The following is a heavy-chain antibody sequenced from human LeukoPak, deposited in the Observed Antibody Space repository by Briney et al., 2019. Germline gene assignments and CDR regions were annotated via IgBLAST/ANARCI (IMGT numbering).Heavy chain of an antibody. V-gene: IGHV4-30-2*01. CDR1: GDSISSGDYY. J-gene: IGHJ4*02. Sequence: LQTLSLTCSVSGDSISSGDYYWGWIRQPPGKGLEWIGYIYQSGSTYYNPSLKSRVTMSVDTSKNQFSLKLSSVTAADTAVYYCARSEVLRYFGWLLYGYFDYWGQGTLVTVSS. CDR3: ARSEVLRYFGWLLYGYFDY. D-gene: IGHD3-9*01. CDR2: IYQSGST.